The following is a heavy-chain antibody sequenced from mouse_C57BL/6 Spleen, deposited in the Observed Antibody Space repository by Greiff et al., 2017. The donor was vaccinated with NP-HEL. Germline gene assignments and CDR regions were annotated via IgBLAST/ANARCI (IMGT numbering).Heavy chain of an antibody. J-gene: IGHJ2*01. CDR1: GYTFTSYW. Sequence: VQLQQPGAELVKPGASVKLSCKASGYTFTSYWMQWVNQRPGQGLEWIGEIDPSDSYTNYNQKFKGKATLTVDTSSSTAYMQLSSLTSEDSAVYYCARGRGSSGGFFDYWGQGTTLTVSS. CDR3: ARGRGSSGGFFDY. V-gene: IGHV1-50*01. CDR2: IDPSDSYT. D-gene: IGHD1-1*01.